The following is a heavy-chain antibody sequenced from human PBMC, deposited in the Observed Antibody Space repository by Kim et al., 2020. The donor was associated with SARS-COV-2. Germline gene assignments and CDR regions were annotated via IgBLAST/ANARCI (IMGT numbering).Heavy chain of an antibody. J-gene: IGHJ5*02. Sequence: SSYRYYADSVKVRFTISRDNAENSLYLQMNGLGAEDRAVYYCARAVVTGSWGQGTLVTVSS. D-gene: IGHD2-15*01. CDR2: SSYR. V-gene: IGHV3-21*01. CDR3: ARAVVTGS.